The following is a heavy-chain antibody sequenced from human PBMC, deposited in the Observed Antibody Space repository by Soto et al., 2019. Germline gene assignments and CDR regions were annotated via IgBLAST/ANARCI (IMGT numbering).Heavy chain of an antibody. J-gene: IGHJ4*02. CDR3: ARDLTNYYDSSGYSY. Sequence: GGSLRRSCAASGFTFSSYAMHWVRHAPGKGLRWVAVISYDGSNKYYADSVKGRFTISRDNSKNTLYLQMNSLRAEDTAVYYSARDLTNYYDSSGYSYWGQGT. D-gene: IGHD3-22*01. V-gene: IGHV3-30-3*01. CDR1: GFTFSSYA. CDR2: ISYDGSNK.